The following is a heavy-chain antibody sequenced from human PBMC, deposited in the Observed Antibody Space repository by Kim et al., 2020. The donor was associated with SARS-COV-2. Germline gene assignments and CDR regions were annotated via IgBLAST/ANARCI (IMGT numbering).Heavy chain of an antibody. CDR3: ATISQTPSIAGRPGHYGMDV. D-gene: IGHD6-6*01. CDR2: IYTSGST. Sequence: SETLSLTCTVSGGSISSYYWNWIRQPAGKGLEWIGRIYTSGSTNYNPSLKSRVTMSVDMSKNQFSLKLSSVTAADTAVYYCATISQTPSIAGRPGHYGMDVWGQGTTVTVSS. V-gene: IGHV4-4*07. J-gene: IGHJ6*02. CDR1: GGSISSYY.